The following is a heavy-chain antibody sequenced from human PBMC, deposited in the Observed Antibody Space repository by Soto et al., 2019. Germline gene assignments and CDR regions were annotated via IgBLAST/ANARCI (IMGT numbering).Heavy chain of an antibody. D-gene: IGHD6-25*01. CDR1: GYTFTSYD. V-gene: IGHV1-8*01. J-gene: IGHJ4*02. Sequence: QVQLVQSGAEVKKPGASVKVSCKASGYTFTSYDINWVRQATGQGLEWMGWMNPNSGNTGYAQKXXGXXNMTRNRTRRTDYMAGSILRSEDTAVDYGAAEGACSEGVCYWGQGTLVTVSS. CDR3: AAEGACSEGVCY. CDR2: MNPNSGNT.